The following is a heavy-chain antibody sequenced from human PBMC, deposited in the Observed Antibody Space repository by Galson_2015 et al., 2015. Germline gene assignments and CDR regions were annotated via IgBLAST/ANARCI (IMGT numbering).Heavy chain of an antibody. CDR2: IWYDGGYE. J-gene: IGHJ4*02. V-gene: IGHV3-33*01. D-gene: IGHD5-12*01. CDR1: GFTFSSYG. CDR3: ARDRGYGSEFSDY. Sequence: SLRLSCAASGFTFSSYGMHWVRQAPGKGLEWVATIWYDGGYEYFADSVKGRFTVTRDNPKNTLYLQMNSLRAEDTAVYYCARDRGYGSEFSDYWGQGTLVTVSS.